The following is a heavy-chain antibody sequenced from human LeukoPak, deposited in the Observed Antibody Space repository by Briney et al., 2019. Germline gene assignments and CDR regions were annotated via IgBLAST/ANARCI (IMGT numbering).Heavy chain of an antibody. V-gene: IGHV3-21*01. CDR2: ISSSSSYI. D-gene: IGHD3-3*01. CDR1: GFTFSSYS. CDR3: ARDGVTIFGVALDAFDI. J-gene: IGHJ3*02. Sequence: GGSLRLPCAASGFTFSSYSMNWVRQAPGKGLEWVSSISSSSSYIYYADSVKGRFTISRDNAKNSLYLQMNSLRAEDTAVYYCARDGVTIFGVALDAFDIWGQGTMVTVSS.